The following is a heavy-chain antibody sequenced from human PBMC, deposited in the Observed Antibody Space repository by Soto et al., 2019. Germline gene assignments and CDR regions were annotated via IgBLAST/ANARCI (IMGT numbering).Heavy chain of an antibody. CDR3: ARSRANYYDSRGYYYSTFDY. J-gene: IGHJ4*02. V-gene: IGHV1-18*01. D-gene: IGHD3-22*01. Sequence: GASVKVSCKASGYTFTSYGISCVRQAPGQGLEWMGWISAYNGNTNYAQKFQGRVTITADESTSTAYMELSSLRSEDTAVYYCARSRANYYDSRGYYYSTFDYWGQGTLVTVSS. CDR2: ISAYNGNT. CDR1: GYTFTSYG.